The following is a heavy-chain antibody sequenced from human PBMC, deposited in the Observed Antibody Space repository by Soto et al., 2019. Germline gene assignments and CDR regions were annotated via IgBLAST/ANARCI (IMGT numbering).Heavy chain of an antibody. CDR3: ARDEWSGYCLFDY. V-gene: IGHV1-3*01. CDR1: GYTFTSYA. Sequence: ASVKVSCKASGYTFTSYAMHWVRQAPGQRLEWMGWINAGNGNTKYSQKFQGRVTITRDTSASTAYMELSSLRSEDTAVYYCARDEWSGYCLFDYWGQGTLVTVSS. D-gene: IGHD3-3*01. CDR2: INAGNGNT. J-gene: IGHJ4*02.